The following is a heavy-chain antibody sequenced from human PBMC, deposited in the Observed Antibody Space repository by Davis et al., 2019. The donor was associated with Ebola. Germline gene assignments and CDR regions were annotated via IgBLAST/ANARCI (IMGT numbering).Heavy chain of an antibody. D-gene: IGHD3-22*01. V-gene: IGHV3-23*01. Sequence: GGSLRLSCAASGFTFSSYAMSWVRQAPGKGLEWVSAISGSGGSTYYADSVKGRFTISRDNSKNTLYLQMNSLRAEDTAVYYCAKDATTYYYDSSGYYYVRNGFDYWGQGTLVTVSS. CDR3: AKDATTYYYDSSGYYYVRNGFDY. CDR1: GFTFSSYA. CDR2: ISGSGGST. J-gene: IGHJ4*02.